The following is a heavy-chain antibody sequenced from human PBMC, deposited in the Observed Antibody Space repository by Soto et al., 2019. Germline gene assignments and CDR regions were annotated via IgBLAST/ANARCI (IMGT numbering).Heavy chain of an antibody. CDR3: ARLGGNYRGMAMDV. D-gene: IGHD4-4*01. Sequence: VRQAPGKGLEWVSYISSSSSYTNYADSVKGRFTISRDNAKNSLYLQMNSLRAEDTAVYYCARLGGNYRGMAMDVWDQGTTVTVSS. CDR2: ISSSSSYT. J-gene: IGHJ6*02. V-gene: IGHV3-11*03.